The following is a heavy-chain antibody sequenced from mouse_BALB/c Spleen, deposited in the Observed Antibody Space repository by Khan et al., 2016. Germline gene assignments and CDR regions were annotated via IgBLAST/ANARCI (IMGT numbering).Heavy chain of an antibody. J-gene: IGHJ1*01. CDR3: ARTYGNYGYFDV. Sequence: EVELVESGGGLVRPGGSLKLSCAASGFTFSDYYMYWVRQTPEKRLEWVATISAGGSYTYYSDSVKGRFTISRDNAKNNLYLQMSSLKAEDTAMFYCARTYGNYGYFDVWGAGTTVTVSS. CDR1: GFTFSDYY. D-gene: IGHD2-1*01. V-gene: IGHV5-4*02. CDR2: ISAGGSYT.